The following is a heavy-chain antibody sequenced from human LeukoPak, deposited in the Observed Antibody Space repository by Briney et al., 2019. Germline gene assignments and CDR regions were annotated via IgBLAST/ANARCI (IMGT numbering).Heavy chain of an antibody. CDR1: GFSLSRHG. V-gene: IGHV3-33*01. D-gene: IGHD2-2*03. CDR3: ARDMDLWFDL. CDR2: IRYDGTED. J-gene: IGHJ5*02. Sequence: GGSLRLSCAASGFSLSRHGMHWVRQAPGKGLEWVAVIRYDGTEDSFVDSVKGRFSISRDNSKSTFYLQMNSLRAEDTAVYYCARDMDLWFDLWGQGTLVTVSS.